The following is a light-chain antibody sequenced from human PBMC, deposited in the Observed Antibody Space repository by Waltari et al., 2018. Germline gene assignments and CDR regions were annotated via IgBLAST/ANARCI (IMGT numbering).Light chain of an antibody. V-gene: IGKV1-5*03. CDR1: QSISNR. CDR3: QQYNTYSS. Sequence: DIQMTQSPSSLSASVGDRVTITCRASQSISNRLAWYQQKPGKAPILLIYKASILKSGVPSRFSGNGSGTQFTLTISSLQPGDFATYYCQQYNTYSSFGQGTKLEIK. J-gene: IGKJ2*01. CDR2: KAS.